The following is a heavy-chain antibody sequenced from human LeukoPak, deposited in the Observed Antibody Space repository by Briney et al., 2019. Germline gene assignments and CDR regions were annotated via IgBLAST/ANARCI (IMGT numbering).Heavy chain of an antibody. Sequence: ETPSLTCAVYGGSFSVYYWSWIRQAPGKGLEWVSAISGSGGSTYYADSVKGRFTISRDNSKNTLYLQMNSLRAEDTAVYYCAKDPIYDILTGYHDYWGQGTLVTVSS. CDR3: AKDPIYDILTGYHDY. D-gene: IGHD3-9*01. J-gene: IGHJ4*02. V-gene: IGHV3-23*01. CDR1: GGSFSVYY. CDR2: ISGSGGST.